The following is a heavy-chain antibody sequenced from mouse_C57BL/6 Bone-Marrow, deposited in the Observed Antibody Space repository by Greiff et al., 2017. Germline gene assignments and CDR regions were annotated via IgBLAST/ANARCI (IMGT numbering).Heavy chain of an antibody. CDR1: GYTFTSYW. J-gene: IGHJ4*01. D-gene: IGHD2-1*01. Sequence: QVQLQQPGAELVRPGSSVKLSCKASGYTFTSYWMDWVKQRPGQGLEWIGNIYPSDSETHYNQKFKDMATLTVDKSSSTAYMQLSSLTSEDSAVYYCASRYGNYNYAMDYWGQGTSVTVSS. V-gene: IGHV1-61*01. CDR2: IYPSDSET. CDR3: ASRYGNYNYAMDY.